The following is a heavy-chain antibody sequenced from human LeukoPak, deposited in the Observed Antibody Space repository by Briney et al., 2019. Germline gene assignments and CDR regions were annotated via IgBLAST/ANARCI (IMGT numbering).Heavy chain of an antibody. J-gene: IGHJ4*02. CDR3: AKDDPRSMGDLFDY. D-gene: IGHD3-16*01. CDR1: RFTFSSYA. CDR2: ISVSGGST. V-gene: IGHV3-23*01. Sequence: SGGSLRLSCAASRFTFSSYAMSWVRHAPGKGLEWGSAISVSGGSTYYADSVKGRFTLSTDNSKNTLYLRMNSLGDQDTPVYYCAKDDPRSMGDLFDYWGQGTLVTVSS.